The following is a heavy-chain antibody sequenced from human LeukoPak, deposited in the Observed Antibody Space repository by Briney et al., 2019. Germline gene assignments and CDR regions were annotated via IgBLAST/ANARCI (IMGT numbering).Heavy chain of an antibody. CDR3: ARDAGGIAAAGHFDY. D-gene: IGHD6-13*01. J-gene: IGHJ4*02. CDR1: GFTFSTHT. V-gene: IGHV3-21*01. Sequence: GGSLRLSCAASGFTFSTHTMNWVRQAPGKGLEWVSPISGSRSFIYYADSVKGRITISRDNARNSVFLQMNSLRAEDTAVYYCARDAGGIAAAGHFDYWGQETLVSVSS. CDR2: ISGSRSFI.